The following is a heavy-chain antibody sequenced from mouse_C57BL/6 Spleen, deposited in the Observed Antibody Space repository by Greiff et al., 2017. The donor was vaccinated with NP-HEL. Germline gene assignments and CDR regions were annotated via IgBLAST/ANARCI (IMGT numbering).Heavy chain of an antibody. Sequence: QVQLQQSGAELVRPGASVTLSCKASGYTFTDYEMHWVKQTPVHGLEWIGAIDPETGGTAYNQKFKGKAILTADKSSSTAYMELRSLTSEDSAVYYCTRRGISVYEYWGQGTSVTVAS. CDR2: IDPETGGT. D-gene: IGHD1-1*01. V-gene: IGHV1-15*01. J-gene: IGHJ4*01. CDR3: TRRGISVYEY. CDR1: GYTFTDYE.